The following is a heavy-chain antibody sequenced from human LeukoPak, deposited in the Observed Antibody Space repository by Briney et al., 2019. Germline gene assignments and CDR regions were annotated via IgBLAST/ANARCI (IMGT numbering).Heavy chain of an antibody. CDR1: GFTVSSNY. Sequence: GGSLRLSCAASGFTVSSNYMSWVRQAPGKGLEWVSVIYSCGSTYYADSVKGRFTISRDNSKNTLYLQMNSLRAEDTAVYYCATWGRGTSCPNTSKRHYFQHWGQGTLVTVSS. CDR2: IYSCGST. CDR3: ATWGRGTSCPNTSKRHYFQH. J-gene: IGHJ1*01. V-gene: IGHV3-66*02. D-gene: IGHD1-1*01.